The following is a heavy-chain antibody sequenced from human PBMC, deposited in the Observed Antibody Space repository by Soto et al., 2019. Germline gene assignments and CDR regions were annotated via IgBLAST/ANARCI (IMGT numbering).Heavy chain of an antibody. CDR2: INPDGSVE. J-gene: IGHJ6*02. CDR1: GFSFSNYW. CDR3: VRDGASLINLFFGMDV. V-gene: IGHV3-7*01. D-gene: IGHD2-8*01. Sequence: EVQLVESGGGLVQPGGSLRLSCAVSGFSFSNYWMSWVRQAPGKGLEWVANINPDGSVEYYADSLKGRFTISRDNARNSLYLQMNCLGAEDTAVYYCVRDGASLINLFFGMDVWGQGTTVTVPS.